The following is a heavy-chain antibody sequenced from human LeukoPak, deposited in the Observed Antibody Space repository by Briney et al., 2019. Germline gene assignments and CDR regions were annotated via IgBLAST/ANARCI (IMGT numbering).Heavy chain of an antibody. CDR2: VRNDGSNE. V-gene: IGHV3-30*02. D-gene: IGHD5-12*01. CDR3: AKESDSGYHSEGPKN. J-gene: IGHJ4*02. Sequence: GGSLRFSCAASGFVLSDYGMHWVRQAPGKGLEWVAFVRNDGSNEYYVGSVKGRFTISRDKSKNTLYLQMNSLRVEDTAVYSCAKESDSGYHSEGPKNWGLGTLVTVSS. CDR1: GFVLSDYG.